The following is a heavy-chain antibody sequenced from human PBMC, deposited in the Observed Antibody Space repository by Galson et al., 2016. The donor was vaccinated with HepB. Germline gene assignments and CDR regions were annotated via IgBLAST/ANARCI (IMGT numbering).Heavy chain of an antibody. D-gene: IGHD1-26*01. V-gene: IGHV3-15*07. J-gene: IGHJ6*02. CDR3: TTEGLSGLSHGMDV. Sequence: SLRLSCAVSGFAVTSAWMDWVRQAPGKGLAWVGRIRREADGGTREYATPVEGRVTISRDDSKNTLYLQMNSLKTEDTGVHFCTTEGLSGLSHGMDVWGQGTTVTVSS. CDR1: GFAVTSAW. CDR2: IRREADGGTR.